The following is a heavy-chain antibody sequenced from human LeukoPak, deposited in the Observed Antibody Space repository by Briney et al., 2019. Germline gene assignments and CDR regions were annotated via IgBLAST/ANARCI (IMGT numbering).Heavy chain of an antibody. CDR1: GFTFSSYS. CDR3: ARELTYYYGSGSYPLDY. CDR2: ISSSSYI. V-gene: IGHV3-21*01. D-gene: IGHD3-10*01. J-gene: IGHJ4*02. Sequence: GGSLRLSCAASGFTFSSYSMNWVRQAPGKGLEWVSSISSSSYIYYADSVKGRFTISRDNAKNSLYLQMNSLRAEDTAVYYCARELTYYYGSGSYPLDYWGQGTLVTVSS.